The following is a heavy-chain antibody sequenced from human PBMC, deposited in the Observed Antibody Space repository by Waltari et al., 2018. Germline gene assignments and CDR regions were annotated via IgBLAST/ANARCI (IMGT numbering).Heavy chain of an antibody. CDR3: ARVGRVLRYFDWLARGVFDY. V-gene: IGHV4-34*01. Sequence: QVQLQQWGAGLLKPSETLSLTCAVYGGAFSGYYWSWIPQPPGKGLEWIGEIKHSGSTNYTPSLKSRVTISVDTSKNQFSLKLSSVTAADTAVYYCARVGRVLRYFDWLARGVFDYWGQGTLVTVSS. D-gene: IGHD3-9*01. J-gene: IGHJ4*02. CDR2: IKHSGST. CDR1: GGAFSGYY.